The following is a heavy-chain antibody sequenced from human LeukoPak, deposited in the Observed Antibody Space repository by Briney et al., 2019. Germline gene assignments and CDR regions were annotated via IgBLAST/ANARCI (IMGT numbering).Heavy chain of an antibody. D-gene: IGHD7-27*01. CDR2: INSDGSTT. Sequence: GGSLRLSCAASGFTFSSYWMHWVRQAPGKGLVWVSRINSDGSTTNYADSVQGRFTISRDNAKNTLYLQMNSLRAEDTAVYYCSNLGTINYNGKDVWGKGTTVTVSS. CDR3: SNLGTINYNGKDV. V-gene: IGHV3-74*01. J-gene: IGHJ6*04. CDR1: GFTFSSYW.